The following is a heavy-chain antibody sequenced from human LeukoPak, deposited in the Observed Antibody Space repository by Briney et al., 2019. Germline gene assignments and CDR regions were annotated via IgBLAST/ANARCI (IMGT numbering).Heavy chain of an antibody. CDR2: IYTSGST. J-gene: IGHJ3*02. Sequence: PSETLSLTCTVSGGYISSYYWSWIRQPAGKGLEWIGRIYTSGSTNYNPSHKSRVTMSVDTSKNQFSLKLSSVTAADTAVYYCASYYGSGSPDAFDIWGQGTMVTVSS. CDR3: ASYYGSGSPDAFDI. V-gene: IGHV4-4*07. CDR1: GGYISSYY. D-gene: IGHD3-10*01.